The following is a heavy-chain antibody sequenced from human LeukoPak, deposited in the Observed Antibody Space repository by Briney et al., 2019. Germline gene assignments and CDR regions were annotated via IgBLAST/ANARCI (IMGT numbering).Heavy chain of an antibody. CDR1: GGSLSGYY. D-gene: IGHD2-15*01. Sequence: SETLSLTCAVYGGSLSGYYWTWIRQTPGRGLEWLGEINYSGNTNYNRSLKSRVTISADTSENQFSLRLSSVTAADTAVYYCARRGTAYCRGGNCYSDKYFDYWGQGTQVTVSS. CDR2: INYSGNT. CDR3: ARRGTAYCRGGNCYSDKYFDY. V-gene: IGHV4-34*01. J-gene: IGHJ4*02.